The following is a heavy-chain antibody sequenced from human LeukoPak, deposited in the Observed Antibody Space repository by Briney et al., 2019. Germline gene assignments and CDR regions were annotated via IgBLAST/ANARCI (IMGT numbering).Heavy chain of an antibody. CDR2: MNPNSGNT. J-gene: IGHJ4*02. CDR1: GYTFTGYY. D-gene: IGHD2-2*01. CDR3: ARLIPGSSALLGAFDY. Sequence: ASVKVSCKASGYTFTGYYMHWVRQAPGQGLEWMGWMNPNSGNTGYAQKFQGRVTMTRNTSISTAYMELSSLRSEDTAVYYRARLIPGSSALLGAFDYWGQGTLVTVSS. V-gene: IGHV1-8*02.